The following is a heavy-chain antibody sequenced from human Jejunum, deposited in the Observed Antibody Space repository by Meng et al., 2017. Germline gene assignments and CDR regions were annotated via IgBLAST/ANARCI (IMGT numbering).Heavy chain of an antibody. CDR3: ARHNWGSIDH. Sequence: QQAGPGLVRPPETLSLTCPGSGGFASSGSYYVTSVRQSPGKGLEWFGYNIDNGRTHYNPSLKTRVTMSVDTSRNQFALKLSSVTAADTAVYYFARHNWGSIDHWGQGALVTVSS. V-gene: IGHV4-61*01. J-gene: IGHJ4*02. CDR1: GGFASSGSYY. CDR2: NIDNGRT. D-gene: IGHD7-27*01.